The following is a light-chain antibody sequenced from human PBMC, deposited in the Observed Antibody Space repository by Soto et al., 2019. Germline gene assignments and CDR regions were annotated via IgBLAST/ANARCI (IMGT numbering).Light chain of an antibody. CDR1: QTILYSSNNKNY. J-gene: IGKJ2*01. V-gene: IGKV4-1*01. Sequence: IVMTQSPDSLAVSLGERATINCRSSQTILYSSNNKNYLAGYQQKPGQPPKLLIYWASIRETGVPDRFSGSGSGTDFTLTISGLQAEDVAVYDCQQYYSSPYTFGQGTKLEIK. CDR2: WAS. CDR3: QQYYSSPYT.